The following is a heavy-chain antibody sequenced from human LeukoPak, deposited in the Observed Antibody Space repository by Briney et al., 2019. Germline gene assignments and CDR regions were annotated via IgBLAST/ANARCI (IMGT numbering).Heavy chain of an antibody. V-gene: IGHV3-30*18. D-gene: IGHD6-13*01. CDR1: GFTFSSYG. CDR3: AKSDRIAAGVRPLDY. CDR2: ISYDGSNK. J-gene: IGHJ4*02. Sequence: LAGGSLRLSCAASGFTFSSYGMHWVRQAPGKGLEWVAVISYDGSNKYYADSVKGRFTISRDNSKNTLYLQMNSLRAEDTAVYYCAKSDRIAAGVRPLDYWGQGTLVTVSS.